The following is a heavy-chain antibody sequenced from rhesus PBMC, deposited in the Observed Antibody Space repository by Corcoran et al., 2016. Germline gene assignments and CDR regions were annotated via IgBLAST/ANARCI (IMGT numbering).Heavy chain of an antibody. D-gene: IGHD4-29*01. CDR1: GYTFSNYY. CDR2: ISPYNSNK. CDR3: TREDYGTNYDAFDY. V-gene: IGHV1-180*01. Sequence: QVQLVQSGAEVKQPGASVKLSCKASGYTFSNYYMHWVRQAPGQGLEWKGLISPYNSNKAYAQNFQSRVTITTDTSTSTGYMELSSLRAEDTAVYYCTREDYGTNYDAFDYWGQGVLVTVSS. J-gene: IGHJ4*01.